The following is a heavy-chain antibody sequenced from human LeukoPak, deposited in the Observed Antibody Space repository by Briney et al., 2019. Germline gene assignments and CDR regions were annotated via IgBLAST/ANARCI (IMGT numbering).Heavy chain of an antibody. CDR3: ARDLSIAAAGTTLGY. CDR1: GFTFSSYG. J-gene: IGHJ4*02. D-gene: IGHD6-13*01. Sequence: TGGSLRLSCAASGFTFSSYGMHWVRQAPGKGLEWVAVIWYDGSNKYYADSVKGRFTISRDNSKNTLYLQMNSLRAEDTAVYYCARDLSIAAAGTTLGYWGQGTLVTVSS. V-gene: IGHV3-33*01. CDR2: IWYDGSNK.